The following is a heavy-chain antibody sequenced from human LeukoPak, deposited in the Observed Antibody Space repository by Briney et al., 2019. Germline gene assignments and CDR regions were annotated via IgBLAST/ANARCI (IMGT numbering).Heavy chain of an antibody. V-gene: IGHV3-74*01. CDR1: GFTFSSYW. D-gene: IGHD3-10*01. J-gene: IGHJ4*02. CDR3: ARVSSASRGSGSYIRHLDQ. Sequence: GGSLRLSCAASGFTFSSYWMHWVRQPPGKGLVWVSRMNSDGSSTNYADSVKGRFTISRDNAKNTLYLHMNSLRAEDTAVYYCARVSSASRGSGSYIRHLDQWGQGTPVTVSS. CDR2: MNSDGSST.